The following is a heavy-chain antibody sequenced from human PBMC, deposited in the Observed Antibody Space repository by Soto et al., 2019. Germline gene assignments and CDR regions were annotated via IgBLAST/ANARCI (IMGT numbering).Heavy chain of an antibody. D-gene: IGHD3-10*01. CDR3: ARDRARGSLWFGD. V-gene: IGHV1-2*02. J-gene: IGHJ4*02. CDR2: IHPNNGGT. Sequence: QVQLVQSGAEVKKPGASVKVSCKASGYTFTGYYMHWVRQAPGQGLEWMGWIHPNNGGTKYALKFQGRVPLTRDTSISTAYMELSSLRSDDTAVYYCARDRARGSLWFGDWGQGTLVTVSS. CDR1: GYTFTGYY.